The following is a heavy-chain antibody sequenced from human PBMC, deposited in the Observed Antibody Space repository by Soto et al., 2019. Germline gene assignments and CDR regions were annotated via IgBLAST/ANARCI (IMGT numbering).Heavy chain of an antibody. CDR1: GFTFSSYA. Sequence: EVQLLESGGGLVQPGGSLRLSCAASGFTFSSYAMSWVRQAPGKGLEWVSAISGSGGSTYYADSVKGRFTISRDNSKNTLYLQMNSLRAEDTAVYYCAKDVPLVVVAATREFDYWGQGTLVTVSS. D-gene: IGHD2-15*01. CDR2: ISGSGGST. J-gene: IGHJ4*02. V-gene: IGHV3-23*01. CDR3: AKDVPLVVVAATREFDY.